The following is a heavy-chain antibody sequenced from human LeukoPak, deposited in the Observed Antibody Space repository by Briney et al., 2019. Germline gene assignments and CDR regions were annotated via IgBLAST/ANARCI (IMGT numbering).Heavy chain of an antibody. D-gene: IGHD6-19*01. J-gene: IGHJ3*02. CDR2: ITAYNGNT. V-gene: IGHV1-18*01. Sequence: ASVRVSCKSSGYTFSSYGICWVRQAPGQGLEWMGWITAYNGNTNYSQNREGRVTMTTDTSTSKANMELRSLRSEDTAVYYCASVPSSSGWYAFDIWGRGTMVTVSS. CDR1: GYTFSSYG. CDR3: ASVPSSSGWYAFDI.